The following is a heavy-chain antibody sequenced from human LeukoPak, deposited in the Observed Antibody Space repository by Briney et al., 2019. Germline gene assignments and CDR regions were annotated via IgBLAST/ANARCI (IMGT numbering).Heavy chain of an antibody. CDR1: GYSFTSYW. Sequence: GESLKISCKGSGYSFTSYWIGWVRQMPGKGLEWMGIIYPGDSDTRYSPSFQGQVTISADRSIRTAYLQWSSLKASDTAMYYCARQDCGGDCYNTAFDYWGQGTPVTVSS. D-gene: IGHD2-21*02. CDR3: ARQDCGGDCYNTAFDY. V-gene: IGHV5-51*01. CDR2: IYPGDSDT. J-gene: IGHJ4*02.